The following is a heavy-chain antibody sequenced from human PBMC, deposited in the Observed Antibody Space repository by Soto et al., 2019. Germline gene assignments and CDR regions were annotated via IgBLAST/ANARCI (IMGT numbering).Heavy chain of an antibody. CDR3: AHSGYYDILTGYYRYNWFDP. V-gene: IGHV2-5*02. J-gene: IGHJ5*02. CDR2: IYWDDDK. CDR1: GFSLSTSGVG. D-gene: IGHD3-9*01. Sequence: SGPTLVNPTQTLTLTCTFSGFSLSTSGVGVGWIRQPPGKALEWLALIYWDDDKRYSPSLKSRLTITKDTSKNQVVLTMTNMDPVDTATYYCAHSGYYDILTGYYRYNWFDPWGQGTLVTVSS.